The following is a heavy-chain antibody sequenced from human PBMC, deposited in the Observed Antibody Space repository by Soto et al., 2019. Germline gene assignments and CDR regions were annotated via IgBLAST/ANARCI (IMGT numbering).Heavy chain of an antibody. D-gene: IGHD4-17*01. Sequence: QVQLVESGGGVVQPGRSLRLSCAASGFTFSSYGMHWVRQAPGKGLEWVAVISYDGNKKYYGDSVKGPITISRDNFKNTLYLQMDSLRAEETGMYYCAKDHLESTVTTPSGWAQGTLVTVSS. CDR3: AKDHLESTVTTPSG. V-gene: IGHV3-30*18. CDR2: ISYDGNKK. J-gene: IGHJ4*02. CDR1: GFTFSSYG.